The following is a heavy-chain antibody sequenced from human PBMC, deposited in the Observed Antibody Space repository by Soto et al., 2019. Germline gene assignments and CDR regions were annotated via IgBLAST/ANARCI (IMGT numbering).Heavy chain of an antibody. Sequence: PSETLSLTCTVSGGSISSSSYYWGWIRQPPGKGLEWIGSIYYSGSTYYNPSLKSRVTISVDTSKNQFSLKLSSVTAADTAVYYCARIFGVVIKGPEMVDYWGQGTLVTVSS. CDR1: GGSISSSSYY. CDR3: ARIFGVVIKGPEMVDY. CDR2: IYYSGST. V-gene: IGHV4-39*01. D-gene: IGHD3-3*01. J-gene: IGHJ4*02.